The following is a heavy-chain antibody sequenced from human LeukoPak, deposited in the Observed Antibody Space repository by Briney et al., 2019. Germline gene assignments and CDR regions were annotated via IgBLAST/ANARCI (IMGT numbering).Heavy chain of an antibody. CDR1: GFTFSSYW. J-gene: IGHJ1*01. Sequence: GGSLRLSCAASGFTFSSYWMSWVRQAPGKGLEWVANIKQDGSEKYYVDSVKGRFTISRDNAKNSLYLQMNSLRAEDTAVYYCARASGDYVWGSYRLEYFQHWGQGNLVTVSS. CDR2: IKQDGSEK. V-gene: IGHV3-7*01. D-gene: IGHD3-16*02. CDR3: ARASGDYVWGSYRLEYFQH.